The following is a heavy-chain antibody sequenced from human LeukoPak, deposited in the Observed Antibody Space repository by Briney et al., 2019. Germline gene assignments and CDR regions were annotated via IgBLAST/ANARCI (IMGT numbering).Heavy chain of an antibody. CDR1: GYSFTSYW. CDR3: ARRPLQLELRLTEDAFDI. CDR2: IHPADSDT. D-gene: IGHD1-7*01. Sequence: GESLKISCKGSGYSFTSYWIGWVRQMPGKGLEWMGIIHPADSDTRYSPSFQGQVTMSADKSISTAYLQWSSLKASDTAMYYCARRPLQLELRLTEDAFDIWGQGTMVTVSS. J-gene: IGHJ3*02. V-gene: IGHV5-51*01.